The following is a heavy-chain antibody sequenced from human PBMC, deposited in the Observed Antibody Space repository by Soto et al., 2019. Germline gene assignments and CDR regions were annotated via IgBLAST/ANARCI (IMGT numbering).Heavy chain of an antibody. CDR1: GGSISSGGYY. CDR3: ARGLLRDHDAFDI. Sequence: QVQLQESGPGLVKPSQTLSLTCTVSGGSISSGGYYWSWIRQHPGKGLEWIGCIYYSGSTYYNPSLKSRVTISVDTSKNQFSLKLSSVTAADTAVYYCARGLLRDHDAFDIWGQGTMVTVSS. J-gene: IGHJ3*02. V-gene: IGHV4-31*03. CDR2: IYYSGST.